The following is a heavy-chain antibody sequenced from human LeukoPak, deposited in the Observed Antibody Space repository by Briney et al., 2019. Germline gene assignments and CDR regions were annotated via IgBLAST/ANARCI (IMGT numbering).Heavy chain of an antibody. CDR1: GFTFSSYE. D-gene: IGHD6-19*01. J-gene: IGHJ4*02. CDR3: ARDPWRGYSSGCYFDY. Sequence: PGGSLRLSCAASGFTFSSYEMNWVRQAPGKGLEWVLYISSSGSTIYYADSVKGRFTISRDNAKNSLYLQMNSLRAEDTAVYYCARDPWRGYSSGCYFDYWGQGTLITVSS. CDR2: ISSSGSTI. V-gene: IGHV3-48*03.